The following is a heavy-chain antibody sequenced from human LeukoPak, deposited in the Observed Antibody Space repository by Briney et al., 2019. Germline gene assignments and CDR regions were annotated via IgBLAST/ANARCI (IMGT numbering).Heavy chain of an antibody. CDR3: ARAELLSLDY. Sequence: AGGSLRLSCAASGFTFSSYEMNWVRQAPGKGLEWVSYISSSGSTIYYADSVKGRFTISRDNAKNSLYLQMNSLRAEDTAMYYCARAELLSLDYWGQGTLVTVSS. CDR2: ISSSGSTI. D-gene: IGHD2-21*02. J-gene: IGHJ4*02. CDR1: GFTFSSYE. V-gene: IGHV3-48*03.